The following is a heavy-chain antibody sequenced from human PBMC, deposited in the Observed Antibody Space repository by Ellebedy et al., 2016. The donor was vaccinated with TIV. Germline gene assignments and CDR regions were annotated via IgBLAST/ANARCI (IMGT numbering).Heavy chain of an antibody. CDR3: ARSWPTCGGDCYPVYYYYGMDV. J-gene: IGHJ6*02. Sequence: GESLKISXKGSGYSFTSYWISWVRQMPGKGLEWLGRIDPSDSYTNYSPSFQGHVTISADKSISTAYLQWSSLKASDTAMYYCARSWPTCGGDCYPVYYYYGMDVWGQGTTVTVSS. V-gene: IGHV5-10-1*01. D-gene: IGHD2-21*01. CDR1: GYSFTSYW. CDR2: IDPSDSYT.